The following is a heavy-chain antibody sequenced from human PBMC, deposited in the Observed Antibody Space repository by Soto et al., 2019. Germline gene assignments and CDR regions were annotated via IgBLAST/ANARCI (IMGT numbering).Heavy chain of an antibody. V-gene: IGHV1-24*01. CDR3: TTDSYITIVIVRFDY. Sequence: ASVKVSCKASGYTLTELSMHWVRQAPGKRLEWMGGFDPEDGETIYAQKFQGRVTMTEDTSTDTDYMELSSLRSEDTAIYYFTTDSYITIVIVRFDYWGHGTLVTVSS. D-gene: IGHD3-22*01. J-gene: IGHJ4*01. CDR1: GYTLTELS. CDR2: FDPEDGET.